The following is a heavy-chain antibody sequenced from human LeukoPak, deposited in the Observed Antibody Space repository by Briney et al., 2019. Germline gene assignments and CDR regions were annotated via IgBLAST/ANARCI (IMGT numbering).Heavy chain of an antibody. CDR2: INPNSGGT. CDR1: GYTFTGYY. CDR3: AEDLSLGDYVWGSYRNAFDI. J-gene: IGHJ3*02. Sequence: ASVKVSCKASGYTFTGYYMHWVRQAPGQGLEWMGWINPNSGGTNYAQKFQGRVTMTRDTSISTAYMELSRLRSDDTAVYYCAEDLSLGDYVWGSYRNAFDIWGQGTMVTVSS. D-gene: IGHD3-16*02. V-gene: IGHV1-2*02.